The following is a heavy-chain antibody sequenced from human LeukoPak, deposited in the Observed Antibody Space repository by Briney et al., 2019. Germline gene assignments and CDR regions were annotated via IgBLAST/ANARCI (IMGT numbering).Heavy chain of an antibody. CDR3: ARGRGVAGTGY. D-gene: IGHD6-19*01. Sequence: SETLPLICTVSGDSISSSSYYWGWIRQPPGKGLEWIGSIYYSGSTYYNPSLKSRVTISVDTSKNQFSLKLSSVTAADTAVYYCARGRGVAGTGYWGQGTLVTVSS. CDR2: IYYSGST. V-gene: IGHV4-39*01. J-gene: IGHJ4*02. CDR1: GDSISSSSYY.